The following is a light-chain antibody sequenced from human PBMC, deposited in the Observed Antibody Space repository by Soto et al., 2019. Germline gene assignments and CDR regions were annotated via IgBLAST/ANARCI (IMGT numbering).Light chain of an antibody. CDR3: CSSAGSSNHV. CDR1: SSDVGSYNL. V-gene: IGLV2-23*02. J-gene: IGLJ1*01. CDR2: EVS. Sequence: QSALTQPASVSGSPGQSITISCTGTSSDVGSYNLVSWYQQHPGKAPKLMIYEVSKRPSGVSNHFSGSKSGNTASLTISGLQAEDEADYYCCSSAGSSNHVFGTGTKLTVL.